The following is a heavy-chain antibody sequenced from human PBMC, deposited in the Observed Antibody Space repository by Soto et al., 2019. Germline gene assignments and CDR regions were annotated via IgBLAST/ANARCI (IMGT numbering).Heavy chain of an antibody. V-gene: IGHV4-39*07. D-gene: IGHD5-18*01. CDR3: ARGRRGYSYGYGWNWFDP. CDR1: GGSISSSSHY. CDR2: IYSSGST. Sequence: PSETLSLTCTVSGGSISSSSHYWGWIRQPPGKGLEWIGSIYSSGSTYYNPSLKSRVTISVDTSKNQFSLKLSSVTAADTAVYYCARGRRGYSYGYGWNWFDPWGQGTLVTVSS. J-gene: IGHJ5*02.